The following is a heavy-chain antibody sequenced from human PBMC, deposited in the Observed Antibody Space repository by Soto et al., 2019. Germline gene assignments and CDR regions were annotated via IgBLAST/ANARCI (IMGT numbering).Heavy chain of an antibody. D-gene: IGHD3-10*01. CDR3: AHSGKVWFGELLPEEYYFDY. CDR1: GFSLSTSGVG. J-gene: IGHJ4*02. CDR2: IYWNDDK. Sequence: SGPTLVKPTQTLTLTCTFSGFSLSTSGVGVGWIRQPPGKALEWLALIYWNDDKRYSPSLKSRLTITKDTSKNQVVLTMTNMDPVDTATYYCAHSGKVWFGELLPEEYYFDYWGQGTLVTVSS. V-gene: IGHV2-5*01.